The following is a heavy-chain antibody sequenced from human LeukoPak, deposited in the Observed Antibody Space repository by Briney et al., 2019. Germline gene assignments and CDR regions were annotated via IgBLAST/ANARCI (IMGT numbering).Heavy chain of an antibody. CDR3: ARDQEGFDY. CDR1: GYTFTSYD. V-gene: IGHV1-46*01. Sequence: SVKVSCKASGYTFTSYDINWVRQATGQGLEWMGIINPSGGSTSYAQKSQGRVTVTRDTSTSTVHMELSGLRSEDTAVYYCARDQEGFDYWGQGTLVTVSS. CDR2: INPSGGST. J-gene: IGHJ4*02.